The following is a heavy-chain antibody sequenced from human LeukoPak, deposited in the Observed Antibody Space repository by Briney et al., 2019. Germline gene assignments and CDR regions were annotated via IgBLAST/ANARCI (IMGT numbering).Heavy chain of an antibody. V-gene: IGHV3-21*01. CDR1: GFTFSTYS. CDR3: ARSPRYSRLNRG. CDR2: ISSSSSSI. Sequence: GESLRLSCATSGFTFSTYSMNWVRQAPGKGLEWVSSISSSSSSIYYADSEQGRFTFSRDNAKNTLYLQMNSMRAEDTALYYCARSPRYSRLNRGWGQGTLVTVSS. J-gene: IGHJ4*02. D-gene: IGHD6-13*01.